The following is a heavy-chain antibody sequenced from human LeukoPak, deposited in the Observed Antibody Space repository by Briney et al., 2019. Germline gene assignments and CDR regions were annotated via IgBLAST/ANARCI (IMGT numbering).Heavy chain of an antibody. CDR1: GGTFSSYA. D-gene: IGHD1-26*01. Sequence: SVKVSCKASGGTFSSYAISWVRQDPGQGLEWMGGIIPIFGTANYAQKFQGRVTITADESTSTAYMELSSLRSEDTAVYYCARSEGATFGAFDIWGQGTMVTVSS. CDR3: ARSEGATFGAFDI. CDR2: IIPIFGTA. J-gene: IGHJ3*02. V-gene: IGHV1-69*01.